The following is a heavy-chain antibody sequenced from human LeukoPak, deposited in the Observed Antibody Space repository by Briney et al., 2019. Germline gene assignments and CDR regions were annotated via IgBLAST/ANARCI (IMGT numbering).Heavy chain of an antibody. J-gene: IGHJ4*02. Sequence: SETLSLTCTVSGGSISSSSYYWGWIRQPPGKGLEWIGSIYYSGSTYYNPSLKSRVTISVDTSKNQFSLKLSSVTAADTAVYYCASYDSSGYYMEYFDYWGQGTLVTVSS. CDR1: GGSISSSSYY. CDR2: IYYSGST. V-gene: IGHV4-39*01. CDR3: ASYDSSGYYMEYFDY. D-gene: IGHD3-22*01.